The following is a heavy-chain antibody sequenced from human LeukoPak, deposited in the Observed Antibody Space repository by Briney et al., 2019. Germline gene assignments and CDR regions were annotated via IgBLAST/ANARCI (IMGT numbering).Heavy chain of an antibody. J-gene: IGHJ4*02. CDR2: SYHTGST. Sequence: SETLSLSCTGSGYSITTGYYWGWIRQPPGKGLEWIGSSYHTGSTFYNPSLKSRVTISVDTSKNQFSLKLSSVTAADTAVYYCARDTVAGTKSHWGQGTLVTVSS. V-gene: IGHV4-38-2*02. CDR1: GYSITTGYY. D-gene: IGHD6-19*01. CDR3: ARDTVAGTKSH.